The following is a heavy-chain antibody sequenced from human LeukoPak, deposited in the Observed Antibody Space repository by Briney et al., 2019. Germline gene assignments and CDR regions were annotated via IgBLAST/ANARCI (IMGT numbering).Heavy chain of an antibody. D-gene: IGHD6-13*01. Sequence: SETLSLTCAVSGGSISSAGYYWSWIRQHPGKGLEWIGYIYYSGSTYYNPSHKSRVIISVDTSKNQFSLKLSSVTAADTAVYYCGRAQQGAAGGRYYYHGVDVWGQGTTVTVSS. V-gene: IGHV4-31*11. CDR2: IYYSGST. CDR3: GRAQQGAAGGRYYYHGVDV. J-gene: IGHJ6*02. CDR1: GGSISSAGYY.